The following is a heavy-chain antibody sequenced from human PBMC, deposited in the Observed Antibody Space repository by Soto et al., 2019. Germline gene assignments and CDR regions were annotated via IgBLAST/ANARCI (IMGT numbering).Heavy chain of an antibody. CDR1: GSTFSRYT. V-gene: IGHV1-69*02. CDR3: ARRLYCGAYCYLKYLSGGAL. CDR2: IIPVLGVT. J-gene: IGHJ6*04. D-gene: IGHD2-21*01. Sequence: HVQLVQSGAEVKKPGSSVKVSCRASGSTFSRYTVSWMRKSPGQGLEWMGRIIPVLGVTNYAQKFKGSVTITAYKSMATGCVELVVVIAGDTLTYYCARRLYCGAYCYLKYLSGGALWGEGTTGTVSS.